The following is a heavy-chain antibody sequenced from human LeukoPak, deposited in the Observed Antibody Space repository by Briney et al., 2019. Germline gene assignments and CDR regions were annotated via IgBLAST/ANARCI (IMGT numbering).Heavy chain of an antibody. Sequence: SVKVSCKASGGTFSSYAISWVRQAPGQGLEWMGGIIPIFGTANYAQKFQGRVTITADKSTSTAYMELSSLRSEDTAVYYCARDPNLGYCSSTSCYPPDWGQGTLVTV. CDR1: GGTFSSYA. CDR2: IIPIFGTA. CDR3: ARDPNLGYCSSTSCYPPD. V-gene: IGHV1-69*06. J-gene: IGHJ4*02. D-gene: IGHD2-2*01.